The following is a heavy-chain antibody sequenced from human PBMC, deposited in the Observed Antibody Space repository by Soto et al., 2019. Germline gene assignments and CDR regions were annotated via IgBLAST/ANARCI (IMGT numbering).Heavy chain of an antibody. J-gene: IGHJ3*02. CDR2: ISYSGNT. CDR1: GGSVSSGSYY. D-gene: IGHD3-3*01. CDR3: ARTGVVILMGYSFDI. Sequence: SETLSLTCTVSGGSVSSGSYYWNWIRQSPGKGLEHIGYISYSGNTNYNPSLKSRVTISLDMSENHFSLRLTSVTAADTAVYYCARTGVVILMGYSFDIWGQGTMVTVSS. V-gene: IGHV4-61*03.